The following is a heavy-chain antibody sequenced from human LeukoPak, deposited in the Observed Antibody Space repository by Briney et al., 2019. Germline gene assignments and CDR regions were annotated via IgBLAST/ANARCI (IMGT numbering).Heavy chain of an antibody. CDR1: GFTVSSNY. Sequence: HPGGSLRLSCAASGFTVSSNYMSWVRQAPGKGLEWVSVIYSGGSTYYADSVKGRFTISRDNSKNTLYLQMNSLRAEDTAVYYCARDVKGLRDDAFDIWGQGTMVTVSS. CDR3: ARDVKGLRDDAFDI. D-gene: IGHD2-21*02. CDR2: IYSGGST. V-gene: IGHV3-53*01. J-gene: IGHJ3*02.